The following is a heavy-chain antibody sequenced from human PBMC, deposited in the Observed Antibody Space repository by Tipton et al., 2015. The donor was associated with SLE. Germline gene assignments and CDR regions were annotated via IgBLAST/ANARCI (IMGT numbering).Heavy chain of an antibody. CDR1: GGSISSYY. CDR2: IYYSGST. V-gene: IGHV4-59*01. Sequence: TLFLTCTVSGGSISSYYWIWIRQPPGKGLEWIGYIYYSGSTNYNVSLKSRVTISVDTSKNEFSLKLSSVTAADTAVYYCARVRRNTYSIYYFEYWGQGALVTVSS. J-gene: IGHJ4*02. CDR3: ARVRRNTYSIYYFEY. D-gene: IGHD2-15*01.